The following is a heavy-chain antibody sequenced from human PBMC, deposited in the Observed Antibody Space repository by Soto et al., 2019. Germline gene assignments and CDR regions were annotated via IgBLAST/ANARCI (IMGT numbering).Heavy chain of an antibody. Sequence: SETLSLTCTVSGGSISSYYWSWIRQPPGKGLEWIGYIYYSGSTNYNPSLKSRVTISVDTSKNQFSLKLSSVTAADTAVYYCARHEAPNSSSWYLNWFDPGGQGTLVTVSS. V-gene: IGHV4-59*08. CDR1: GGSISSYY. J-gene: IGHJ5*02. D-gene: IGHD6-13*01. CDR3: ARHEAPNSSSWYLNWFDP. CDR2: IYYSGST.